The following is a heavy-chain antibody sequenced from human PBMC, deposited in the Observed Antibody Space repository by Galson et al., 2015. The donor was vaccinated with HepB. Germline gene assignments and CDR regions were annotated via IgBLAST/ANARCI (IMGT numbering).Heavy chain of an antibody. J-gene: IGHJ6*02. CDR3: ARPGHSGLLGPLPHYYYYGMDV. D-gene: IGHD3-10*01. CDR2: IIPIFGTA. CDR1: GGTFSSYA. V-gene: IGHV1-69*13. Sequence: SVKVSCKASGGTFSSYAISWVRQAPGQGLEWMGGIIPIFGTANYAQKFQGRVTITADESTSTAYMELSSLRSEDTAVYYCARPGHSGLLGPLPHYYYYGMDVWGQGTTVTVSS.